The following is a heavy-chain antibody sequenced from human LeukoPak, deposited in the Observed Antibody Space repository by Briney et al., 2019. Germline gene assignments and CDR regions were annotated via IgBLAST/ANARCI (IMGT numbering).Heavy chain of an antibody. CDR1: GFTFSSYS. Sequence: GGSLRLSCAASGFTFSSYSMNWVRQAPGEGLEWVSYISSSSSTIYYADSVKGRFTISRDNAKNSLYLQMNSLRAEDTAVYYCARDLPSDYWGQGTLVTVSS. CDR3: ARDLPSDY. CDR2: ISSSSSTI. J-gene: IGHJ4*02. V-gene: IGHV3-48*01.